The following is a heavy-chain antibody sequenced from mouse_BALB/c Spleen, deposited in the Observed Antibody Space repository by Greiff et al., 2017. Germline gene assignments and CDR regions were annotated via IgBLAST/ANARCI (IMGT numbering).Heavy chain of an antibody. Sequence: VHLQESGPGLVAPSQSLSITCTVSGFSLTSYGVHWVRQPPGKGLEWLGVIWAGGSTNYNSALMSRLSISKDNSKSQVFLKMNSLQTDDTAMYYCARDQGYGNYKFAYWGQGTLVTVSA. CDR2: IWAGGST. CDR3: ARDQGYGNYKFAY. J-gene: IGHJ3*01. D-gene: IGHD2-10*02. V-gene: IGHV2-9*02. CDR1: GFSLTSYG.